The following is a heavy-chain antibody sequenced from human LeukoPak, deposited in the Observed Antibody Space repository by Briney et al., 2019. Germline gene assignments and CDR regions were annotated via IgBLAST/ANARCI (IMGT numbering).Heavy chain of an antibody. J-gene: IGHJ5*02. Sequence: SETLSLTCTVSGGSISSSSYYWGWIRQPPGKGLEWIGSIYYSGSTYYNPSLKSRVTISVDTSKNQFSLKLSSVTAADTAVYYCARDGGLKAWFDPWGQGTLVTVSS. CDR2: IYYSGST. CDR3: ARDGGLKAWFDP. D-gene: IGHD3-16*01. V-gene: IGHV4-39*07. CDR1: GGSISSSSYY.